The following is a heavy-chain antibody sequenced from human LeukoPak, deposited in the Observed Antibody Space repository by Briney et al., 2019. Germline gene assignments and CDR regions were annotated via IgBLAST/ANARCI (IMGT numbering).Heavy chain of an antibody. J-gene: IGHJ6*03. Sequence: PSGTLSLTCAVSGGSISSSNWWSWVRQPPGKGLEGIGEIYHSGSTNYNPSLKSRVTISVDTSKNQCSLKLSSVTAADTAVYYCARLPQLVHYYYYFYMDVWGKGTTVTVSS. D-gene: IGHD6-6*01. CDR3: ARLPQLVHYYYYFYMDV. CDR2: IYHSGST. V-gene: IGHV4-4*02. CDR1: GGSISSSNW.